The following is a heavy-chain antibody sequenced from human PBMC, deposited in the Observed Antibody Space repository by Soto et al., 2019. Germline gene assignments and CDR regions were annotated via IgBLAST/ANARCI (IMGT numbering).Heavy chain of an antibody. CDR1: GFIFSNAW. V-gene: IGHV3-15*07. Sequence: EVQLVESGGGLVKPGGSLRLTCAGSGFIFSNAWMHWVRQSPGKGLEWVARIKSRSDGETIDYAAPAKGRFSISRDDSKNTLYLQMNSLKTEDTAIYYCVIGVWNDGWGQGTLVTVSS. CDR3: VIGVWNDG. CDR2: IKSRSDGETI. D-gene: IGHD1-1*01. J-gene: IGHJ4*02.